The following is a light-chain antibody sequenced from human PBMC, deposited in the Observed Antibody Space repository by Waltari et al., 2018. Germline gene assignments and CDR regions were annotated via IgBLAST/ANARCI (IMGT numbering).Light chain of an antibody. V-gene: IGKV3-20*01. J-gene: IGKJ4*01. CDR2: GAS. CDR3: QQYGTSSALT. Sequence: EIVLTQSPGTLSLSPGESATPSCRASQTIIANYLAWYQQKPGQAPRLLIYGASNRATGIPDRFSGSGSGTDFTLTISRMEPEDYAVYHCQQYGTSSALTFGGGTKVEIK. CDR1: QTIIANY.